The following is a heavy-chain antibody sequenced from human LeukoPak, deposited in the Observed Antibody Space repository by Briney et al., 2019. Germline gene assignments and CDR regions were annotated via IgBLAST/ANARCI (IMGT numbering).Heavy chain of an antibody. D-gene: IGHD5-24*01. Sequence: ASVKVSCKASGYTFTGYYMHWVRQAPGQGLEWMGRINPNSGGTNYAQKFQGRVTMTRDTSISTAYMELRSLGSDDTAVYYCARGGSRVTTINILDYWGQGTLVTVSS. V-gene: IGHV1-2*06. CDR1: GYTFTGYY. CDR2: INPNSGGT. J-gene: IGHJ4*02. CDR3: ARGGSRVTTINILDY.